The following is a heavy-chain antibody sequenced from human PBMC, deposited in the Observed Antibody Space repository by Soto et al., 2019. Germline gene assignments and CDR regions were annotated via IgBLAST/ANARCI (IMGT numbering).Heavy chain of an antibody. CDR1: GYTFTGYY. Sequence: QVQLVQSGAEVKKPGASVKVSCKASGYTFTGYYIYWVRQAPGQGLEWMGWINPNSDDTNYAQKFQGRVTMTRDTSISTAYMELSRLRSDDTAVYCCARVPNGYKGYWGQGTLVTVSS. J-gene: IGHJ4*02. V-gene: IGHV1-2*02. D-gene: IGHD6-25*01. CDR3: ARVPNGYKGY. CDR2: INPNSDDT.